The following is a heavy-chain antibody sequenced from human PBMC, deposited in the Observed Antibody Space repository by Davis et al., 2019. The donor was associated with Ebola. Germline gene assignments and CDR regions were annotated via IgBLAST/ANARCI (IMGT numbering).Heavy chain of an antibody. CDR1: GFTFMSYA. CDR2: VSGTGAGT. V-gene: IGHV3-23*01. CDR3: ARDPGSSWGWGYYGMDV. J-gene: IGHJ6*02. D-gene: IGHD6-13*01. Sequence: PGGSLRLSCAASGFTFMSYAMSWVRQAPGKGLEWVSGVSGTGAGTYYADSVKGRFTISRDNAKNSLYLQMNSLRAEDTAVYYCARDPGSSWGWGYYGMDVWGQGTTVTVSS.